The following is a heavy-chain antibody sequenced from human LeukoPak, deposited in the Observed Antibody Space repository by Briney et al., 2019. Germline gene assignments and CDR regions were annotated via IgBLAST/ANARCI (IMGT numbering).Heavy chain of an antibody. CDR2: ISSSGSTI. V-gene: IGHV3-11*01. D-gene: IGHD6-19*01. Sequence: GGSLRLSCAASGFTFSDYYMSWIRQAPGKELEWVSYISSSGSTIYYADSVKGRFTISRDNAKNSLYLQMNSLRAKDTAVYYCAREGIAVAGIYYYYGMDVWGQGTTVTVSS. CDR3: AREGIAVAGIYYYYGMDV. CDR1: GFTFSDYY. J-gene: IGHJ6*02.